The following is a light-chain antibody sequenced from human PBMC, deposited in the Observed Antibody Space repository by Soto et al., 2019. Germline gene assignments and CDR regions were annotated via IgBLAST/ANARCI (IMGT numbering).Light chain of an antibody. CDR1: QSVSSSY. V-gene: IGKV3-20*01. CDR3: QQYGSSPWT. J-gene: IGKJ1*01. CDR2: GAY. Sequence: EIVLTQSPGTLSLSTGERATLSCRASQSVSSSYLAWYQQKPGQAPSLLIDGAYSRATVIPDRCSGSGSGTDFTLIISILEHEDVAVYYCQQYGSSPWTFGRGTKVDNK.